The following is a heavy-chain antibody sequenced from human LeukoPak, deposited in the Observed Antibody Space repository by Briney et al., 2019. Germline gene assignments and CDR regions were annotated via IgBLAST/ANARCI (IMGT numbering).Heavy chain of an antibody. CDR3: AKDRYAPPFL. J-gene: IGHJ4*02. CDR1: GFTFSSYG. Sequence: GGSLRLSCAASGFTFSSYGMHWVRQAPGKGLEWVAVISYDGSNKYYADSVKGRFTISRDNSKNTLYLQMNSLRAEDTAVYYCAKDRYAPPFLWGQGTLVTVSS. V-gene: IGHV3-30*18. CDR2: ISYDGSNK. D-gene: IGHD5-12*01.